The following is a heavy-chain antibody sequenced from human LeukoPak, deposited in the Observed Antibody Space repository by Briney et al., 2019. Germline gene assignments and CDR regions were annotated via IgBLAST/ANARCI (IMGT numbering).Heavy chain of an antibody. J-gene: IGHJ4*02. Sequence: SVKVSCKASGGTFSSYAISWVRQAPGQGLEWMGRIIPIFGTANYAQKFQGRVTITTDESTSTAYMELSSLRSEDTAVYYCASLAARPEHYFDYWGQGTLVTVSS. CDR2: IIPIFGTA. D-gene: IGHD6-6*01. CDR1: GGTFSSYA. V-gene: IGHV1-69*05. CDR3: ASLAARPEHYFDY.